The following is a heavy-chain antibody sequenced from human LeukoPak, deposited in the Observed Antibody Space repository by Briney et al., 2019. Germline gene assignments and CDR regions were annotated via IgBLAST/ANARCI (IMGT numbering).Heavy chain of an antibody. J-gene: IGHJ4*02. V-gene: IGHV3-53*01. CDR3: VRGVSSGRYTYFDY. CDR1: GFTVSSNY. D-gene: IGHD6-19*01. Sequence: GGSLRLSCAASGFTVSSNYMSWVRQAPGKGLEWVSIIFSGGSKYYAESVEGRFTISRDNSKNTLDLQMNSLRAEDTAIYYCVRGVSSGRYTYFDYWGQGTLVTVSS. CDR2: IFSGGSK.